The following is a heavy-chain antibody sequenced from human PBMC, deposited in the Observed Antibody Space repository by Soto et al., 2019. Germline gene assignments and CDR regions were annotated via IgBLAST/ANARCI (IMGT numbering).Heavy chain of an antibody. CDR2: ISSSCTTI. CDR3: ARSSATVNGWWGYGLDV. D-gene: IGHD6-25*01. CDR1: GFTFSDYY. V-gene: IGHV3-11*01. Sequence: QVQLVESGGGLVKPGGSLRLSCVVSGFTFSDYYMTWIRQAPGKGLEWVSYISSSCTTIYSADSVKGRFTISRDNAKNSLYLQMNSLRADDTAVYYCARSSATVNGWWGYGLDVWGQGTTVTVSS. J-gene: IGHJ6*02.